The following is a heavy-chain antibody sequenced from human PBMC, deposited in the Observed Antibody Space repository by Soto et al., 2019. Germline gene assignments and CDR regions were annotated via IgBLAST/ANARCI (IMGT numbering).Heavy chain of an antibody. Sequence: ASVKVSCKASGYTFTSYGISWVRQAPGQGLEWMGWISAYNGNTNYAQKLQGRVTMTTDTSTSTAYMELRSLRSDDTAVYYCARVEYDFWSGYSNWFDPWGQGTLVTVSS. CDR3: ARVEYDFWSGYSNWFDP. J-gene: IGHJ5*02. V-gene: IGHV1-18*01. CDR1: GYTFTSYG. CDR2: ISAYNGNT. D-gene: IGHD3-3*01.